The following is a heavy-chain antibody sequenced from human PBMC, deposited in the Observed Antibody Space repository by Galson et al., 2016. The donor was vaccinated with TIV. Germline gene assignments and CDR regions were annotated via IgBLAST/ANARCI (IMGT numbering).Heavy chain of an antibody. CDR3: ARHSTSGFPGIQVAARRRPFDI. J-gene: IGHJ3*02. V-gene: IGHV4-34*01. CDR1: GGSLSGHY. Sequence: ETLSLTCAVYGGSLSGHYWSWIRQPPGKGLEWIGEINHGGDTNYSPSLKSRVTISLDTSKNQFSLNLNSVTAADTAVYYCARHSTSGFPGIQVAARRRPFDIWGQGTMVNVSA. CDR2: INHGGDT. D-gene: IGHD6-13*01.